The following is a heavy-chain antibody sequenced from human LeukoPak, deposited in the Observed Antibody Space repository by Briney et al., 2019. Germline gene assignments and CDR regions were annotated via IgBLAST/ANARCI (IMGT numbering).Heavy chain of an antibody. J-gene: IGHJ4*02. CDR1: GGSISTYY. V-gene: IGHV4-59*12. D-gene: IGHD3-22*01. CDR2: IYHSGST. CDR3: TRDKYYYDSSGSLRFDY. Sequence: PSETLSLTCTVSGGSISTYYWSWIRQPPGKGLEWIGYIYHSGSTYYNPSLKSRVTMSVDTSKNQFSLKLSSVTAADTAVYYCTRDKYYYDSSGSLRFDYWGQGTLVTVSS.